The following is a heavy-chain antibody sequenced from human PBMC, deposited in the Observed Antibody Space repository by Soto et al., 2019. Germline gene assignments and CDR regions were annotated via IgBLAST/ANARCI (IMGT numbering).Heavy chain of an antibody. J-gene: IGHJ4*02. Sequence: EVQLVESGGGLVQPGGSLRLSCAGSGFTFSSYEMNWVRQAPGKGLEWVSYISSNGSPIYYADSVKGRFTISRDNAKNSLYLQMNSLRAEDTAVYYCARSSGSYYGTPSSYFDYWGQGTLVTVSS. V-gene: IGHV3-48*03. CDR1: GFTFSSYE. CDR2: ISSNGSPI. CDR3: ARSSGSYYGTPSSYFDY. D-gene: IGHD1-26*01.